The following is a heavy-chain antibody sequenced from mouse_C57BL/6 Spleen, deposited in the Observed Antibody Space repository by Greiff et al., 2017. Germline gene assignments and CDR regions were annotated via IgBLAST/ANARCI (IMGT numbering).Heavy chain of an antibody. CDR1: GYTFTDYY. J-gene: IGHJ4*01. Sequence: EVQLQQSGPELVKPGASVKMSCKASGYTFTDYYMHWVKQSHGKSLEWIGYINPNNGGTSYNQKFKGKATLTVNKSSSTAYMELRSLTSEESAVYYCARSLSLRRGAYDAMDYWGQGTSVTVSS. V-gene: IGHV1-22*01. CDR3: ARSLSLRRGAYDAMDY. D-gene: IGHD2-12*01. CDR2: INPNNGGT.